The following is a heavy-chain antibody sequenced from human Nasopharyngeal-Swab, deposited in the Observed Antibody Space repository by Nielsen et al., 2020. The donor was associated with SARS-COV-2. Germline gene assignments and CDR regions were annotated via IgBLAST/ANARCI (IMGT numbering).Heavy chain of an antibody. CDR2: ISGSGGST. V-gene: IGHV3-23*01. J-gene: IGHJ4*02. CDR1: GSTFSSYA. D-gene: IGHD6-19*01. Sequence: GESLKISCAASGSTFSSYAMSWVRQAPGKGLEWVSAISGSGGSTYYADSVKGRFTISRDNSKNTLYLQMNSLRAEDTAVYYCAKEQTSGWYEMGFWGQGTLVTVSS. CDR3: AKEQTSGWYEMGF.